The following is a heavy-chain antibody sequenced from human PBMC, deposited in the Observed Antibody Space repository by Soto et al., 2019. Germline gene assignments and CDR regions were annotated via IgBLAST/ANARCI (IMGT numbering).Heavy chain of an antibody. V-gene: IGHV3-30*18. D-gene: IGHD1-1*01. J-gene: IGHJ4*02. CDR3: AKEGPITNWYFDY. CDR1: GFTFSNYG. Sequence: QVQLVESGGGVVQPGRSLRLSCAASGFTFSNYGIHWVRQAPGKGLEWVIVISYDGNVAYYADSVKGRFTISRDNSKNTLYLQMNSLRTEETAMYYCAKEGPITNWYFDYWGQGTLVTVSS. CDR2: ISYDGNVA.